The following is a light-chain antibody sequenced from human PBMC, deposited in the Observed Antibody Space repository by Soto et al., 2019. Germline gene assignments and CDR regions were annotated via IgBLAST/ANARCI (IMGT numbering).Light chain of an antibody. CDR3: LQHNACPLT. CDR2: DAS. J-gene: IGKJ4*01. CDR1: QNVGTY. Sequence: IVMTQSPATLSVSPGERATLSCRASQNVGTYLAWYQQKPGQAPRLVIYDASNRAAGIPARFSGSGSGTEFTLAISGLQAVEFDVYHCLQHNACPLTCGGGTKVEIK. V-gene: IGKV3-15*01.